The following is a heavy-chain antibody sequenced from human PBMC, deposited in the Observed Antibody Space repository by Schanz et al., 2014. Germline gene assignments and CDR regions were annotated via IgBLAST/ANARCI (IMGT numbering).Heavy chain of an antibody. CDR3: ARPALWFGDNCFDP. J-gene: IGHJ5*02. V-gene: IGHV3-66*01. Sequence: EVQLVESGGGLVQPGGSLRLSCAASGLAVDNYYMTCVRQAPGRGLEWVSIIFTDGRTYYADSVKGRFTISRDNSKNTLYLQMNSLRAEDTAVYYCARPALWFGDNCFDPWGQGTLVTVSS. CDR2: IFTDGRT. D-gene: IGHD3-10*01. CDR1: GLAVDNYY.